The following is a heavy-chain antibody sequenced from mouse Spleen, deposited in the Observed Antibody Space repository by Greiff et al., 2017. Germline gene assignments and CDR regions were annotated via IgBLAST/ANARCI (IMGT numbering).Heavy chain of an antibody. D-gene: IGHD1-1*01. CDR1: GYTFTSYW. J-gene: IGHJ2*01. CDR3: ARNYYGSSASFDY. V-gene: IGHV1-59*01. CDR2: IDPSDSYT. Sequence: QVQLQQPGAELVRPGTSVTLSCKASGYTFTSYWMHWVKQRPGQGLEWIGVIDPSDSYTNYNQKFKGKATLTVDTSSSTAYMQLSSLTSEDSAVYYCARNYYGSSASFDYWGQGTTLTVSS.